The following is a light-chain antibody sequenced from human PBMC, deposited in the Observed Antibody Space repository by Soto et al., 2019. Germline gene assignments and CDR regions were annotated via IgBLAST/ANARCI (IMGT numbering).Light chain of an antibody. CDR2: GAS. CDR1: QTVRSSS. J-gene: IGKJ2*03. Sequence: EIVLTQSPGTLSVSPGERATLSCRASQTVRSSSLAWYQQKPGQAPRLLIYGASGRATGIPDKFSGSGSGTDFTLTISSLQSEDFAVYYCQQYYYWPANSFGQGTKLEIK. CDR3: QQYYYWPANS. V-gene: IGKV3-20*01.